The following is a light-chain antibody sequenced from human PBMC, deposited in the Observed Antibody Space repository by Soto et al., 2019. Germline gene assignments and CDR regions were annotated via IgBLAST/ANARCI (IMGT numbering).Light chain of an antibody. CDR2: LNN. V-gene: IGLV1-40*01. J-gene: IGLJ3*02. CDR1: NANLGAGYD. Sequence: QSVLTQPPSVSGAPGQRVTISCTGNNANLGAGYDVHWYQQLPGAAPKLVIYLNNLRPSGVPDRFSGSRSGTSASLAISGLQFEDDADYYCAAWDDNLNAWLFGGGTKLTVL. CDR3: AAWDDNLNAWL.